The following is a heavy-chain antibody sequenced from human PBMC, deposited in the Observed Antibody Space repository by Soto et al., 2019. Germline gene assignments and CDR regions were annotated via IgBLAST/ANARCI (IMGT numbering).Heavy chain of an antibody. V-gene: IGHV4-59*01. D-gene: IGHD5-18*01. CDR3: ARDGGYTYGLWWFDP. Sequence: QPPGKGLEWIGYIYYSGSTNYNPSLKSRVTISVDTSKNQFSLRLSSVTAADTAVYYCARDGGYTYGLWWFDPWGQGTLVTVSS. CDR2: IYYSGST. J-gene: IGHJ5*02.